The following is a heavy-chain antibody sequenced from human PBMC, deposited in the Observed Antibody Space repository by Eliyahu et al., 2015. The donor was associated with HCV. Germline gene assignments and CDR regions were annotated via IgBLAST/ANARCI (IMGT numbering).Heavy chain of an antibody. Sequence: QVQLVQSGXEVKKPGASVKVSCKASXYTXTGXXMHWVRQAPGQGLEWMGWIXPNSGGTNXAQKFQGXVTMTRDTSISTAYMELSRLRSDDTAVYYCARDFHPTRDIVLMVYPDYWGQGTLVTVSS. CDR3: ARDFHPTRDIVLMVYPDY. V-gene: IGHV1-2*02. CDR1: XYTXTGXX. J-gene: IGHJ4*02. CDR2: IXPNSGGT. D-gene: IGHD2-8*01.